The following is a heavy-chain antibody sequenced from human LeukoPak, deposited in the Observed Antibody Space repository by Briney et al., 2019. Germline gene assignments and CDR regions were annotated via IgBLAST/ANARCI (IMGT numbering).Heavy chain of an antibody. J-gene: IGHJ4*02. CDR3: ARGRTYYYGSGSYESH. V-gene: IGHV4-59*12. Sequence: PSETLSLTCTVSGGSISNSYWSWIRQPPGKGLEWIGYIYYSGSTNYNPSLKSRVTISVDTSKNQFSLKLSSVTAADTAVYYCARGRTYYYGSGSYESHWGQGTLVTVSS. CDR2: IYYSGST. CDR1: GGSISNSY. D-gene: IGHD3-10*01.